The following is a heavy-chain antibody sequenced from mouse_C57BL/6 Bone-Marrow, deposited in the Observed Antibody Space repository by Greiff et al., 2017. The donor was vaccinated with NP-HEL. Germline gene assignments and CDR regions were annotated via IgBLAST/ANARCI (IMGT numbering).Heavy chain of an antibody. CDR2: IYPRSGNT. V-gene: IGHV1-81*01. J-gene: IGHJ4*01. CDR1: GYTFTSYG. CDR3: AKDYGSSGVDY. Sequence: QVHVKQSGAELARPGASVKLSCKASGYTFTSYGISWVKQRTGQGLEWIGEIYPRSGNTYYNEKFKGKATLTADKSSSTAYMELRSLTSEDSAVYFWAKDYGSSGVDYWGQGTSVTVSS. D-gene: IGHD1-1*01.